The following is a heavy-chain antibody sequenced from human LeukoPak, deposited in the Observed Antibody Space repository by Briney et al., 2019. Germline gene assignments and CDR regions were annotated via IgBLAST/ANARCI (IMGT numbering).Heavy chain of an antibody. J-gene: IGHJ3*02. Sequence: ASVKVSCKASGYIFTGYYMHWVRQTPGQGLEWMGWINPNSGGTDYAQKFQGRVTMTRDTSISTTYLEVTSLRSDDTAVYYCARGSAYDYRAFDIWGQGTTVTVS. V-gene: IGHV1-2*02. CDR2: INPNSGGT. D-gene: IGHD5-12*01. CDR3: ARGSAYDYRAFDI. CDR1: GYIFTGYY.